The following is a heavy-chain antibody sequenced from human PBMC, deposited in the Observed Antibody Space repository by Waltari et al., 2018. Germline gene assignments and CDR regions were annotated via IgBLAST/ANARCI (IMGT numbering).Heavy chain of an antibody. D-gene: IGHD6-13*01. CDR2: INSDGRNT. V-gene: IGHV3-74*01. Sequence: EVQLVESGGNLVQPGGSLSLSCAASGFTFTSHWMHLVRQAPGKGLVWVSRINSDGRNTRYADSVKGRFTISRDNAKNTLYLEMNSLRAEDTAVYFCAGGPQSGASSAWYGWFDPWGQGTLVTVSS. CDR3: AGGPQSGASSAWYGWFDP. J-gene: IGHJ5*02. CDR1: GFTFTSHW.